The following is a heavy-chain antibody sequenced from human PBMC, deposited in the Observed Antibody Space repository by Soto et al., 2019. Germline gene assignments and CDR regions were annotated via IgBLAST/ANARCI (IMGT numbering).Heavy chain of an antibody. Sequence: QITLKESGPTLVKPTQTVTLTCTFSGFSLTTSGVGVGWIRQPPGKALEWLALIYGVDDKRYSPSLKSRLTITGDTSKNQVVLTMTNMDPVDTATYYCAHRHYYGSGNLGMDVWGQGTTVTVSS. CDR1: GFSLTTSGVG. V-gene: IGHV2-5*02. J-gene: IGHJ6*02. CDR2: IYGVDDK. CDR3: AHRHYYGSGNLGMDV. D-gene: IGHD3-10*01.